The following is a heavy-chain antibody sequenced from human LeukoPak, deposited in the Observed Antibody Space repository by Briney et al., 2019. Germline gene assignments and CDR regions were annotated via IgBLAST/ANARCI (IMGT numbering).Heavy chain of an antibody. Sequence: ASVKVSCKASGYTFTGYYMHWVRQAPGQGLEWMGWINPNSGGTNYAQKFQGRVTMTRDTSISTAYMELSRLRSDDTAVYYCARGFLGAGTDAFDIWGQGTMVTVSS. CDR3: ARGFLGAGTDAFDI. CDR2: INPNSGGT. J-gene: IGHJ3*02. D-gene: IGHD6-19*01. V-gene: IGHV1-2*02. CDR1: GYTFTGYY.